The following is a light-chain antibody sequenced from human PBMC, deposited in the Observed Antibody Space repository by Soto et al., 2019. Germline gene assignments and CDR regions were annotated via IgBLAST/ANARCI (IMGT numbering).Light chain of an antibody. V-gene: IGKV1-5*03. CDR2: KAS. CDR3: QQYNSSPWT. Sequence: DIQMTQSPSTLSASVGDRVTITCRASQSISSWLAWYQQKPGKAPKLLIYKASSLESGVPSRFSCSRSGTEFTLTISSLQPAEFATDYGQQYNSSPWTFGQGTKVEIK. CDR1: QSISSW. J-gene: IGKJ1*01.